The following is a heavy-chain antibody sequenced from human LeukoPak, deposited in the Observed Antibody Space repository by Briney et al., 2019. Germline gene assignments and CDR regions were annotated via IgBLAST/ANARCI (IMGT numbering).Heavy chain of an antibody. J-gene: IGHJ5*02. CDR1: GYTFTSYD. D-gene: IGHD6-6*01. V-gene: IGHV1-8*01. CDR2: MNPNSGNT. CDR3: ARGRIAARRGNNWFDP. Sequence: ASVKVSCKASGYTFTSYDINWVRQATGQGLVWMGWMNPNSGNTGYAQKFQGRVTMTRNTSISTAYMELSSLRSEDTAVYYCARGRIAARRGNNWFDPWGQGTLVTVSS.